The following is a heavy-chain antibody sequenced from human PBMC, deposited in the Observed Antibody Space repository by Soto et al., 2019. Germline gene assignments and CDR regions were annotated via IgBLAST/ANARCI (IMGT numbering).Heavy chain of an antibody. CDR1: GGSISISINY. CDR2: IYHSGTT. CDR3: ARQPESTSYFDY. V-gene: IGHV4-39*01. J-gene: IGHJ4*02. D-gene: IGHD2-2*01. Sequence: SGTLSLTCTVSGGSISISINYWGWIRQAPGKGLEWIGSIYHSGTTRLNPSLKSRVSIFVDRSKNQFSLELNSVTAADRAVYYCARQPESTSYFDYWGQGILVTVSS.